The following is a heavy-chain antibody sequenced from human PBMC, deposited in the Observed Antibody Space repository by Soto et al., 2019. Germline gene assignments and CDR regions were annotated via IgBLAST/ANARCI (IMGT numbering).Heavy chain of an antibody. CDR2: INAGNGNT. CDR3: ARDPSYWVAVAGPLDY. CDR1: GYTFTSYA. Sequence: QVQLVQSGAEVKKPGASVKVSCKASGYTFTSYAMHWVRQAPGQRLEWMGWINAGNGNTKYSQNFQGRVTITRDTAASTAYMELSSLRSEDTAVYYCARDPSYWVAVAGPLDYWGQGTLVTVSS. V-gene: IGHV1-3*01. J-gene: IGHJ4*02. D-gene: IGHD6-19*01.